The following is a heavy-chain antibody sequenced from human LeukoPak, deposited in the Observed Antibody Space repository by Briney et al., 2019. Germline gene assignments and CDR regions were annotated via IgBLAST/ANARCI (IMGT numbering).Heavy chain of an antibody. D-gene: IGHD2-2*01. CDR3: ARVRAGPADQDIVVVPAAMRFDP. CDR1: GYTFTSYG. J-gene: IGHJ5*02. CDR2: ISAYNGNT. Sequence: GASVKVSCKASGYTFTSYGISWVRQAPGQGLEWMGWISAYNGNTNYAQKLQGRVTMTTDTSTSTAYMELRSLRFDDTAVYYCARVRAGPADQDIVVVPAAMRFDPWGQGTLVTVSS. V-gene: IGHV1-18*01.